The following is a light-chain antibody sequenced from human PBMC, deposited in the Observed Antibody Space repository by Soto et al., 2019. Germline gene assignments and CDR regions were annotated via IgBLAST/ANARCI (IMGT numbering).Light chain of an antibody. Sequence: QAVVTQPPSASATPGQRVTISCSGSSSSIGSNTVDWYQQLPGTAPKLLIYSNNQRPSGVPDRFSGSKSGTSASLAISGLQSEDEADYYCAAWDDSLNGWVFGGGTKLTVL. CDR1: SSSIGSNT. CDR2: SNN. J-gene: IGLJ3*02. CDR3: AAWDDSLNGWV. V-gene: IGLV1-44*01.